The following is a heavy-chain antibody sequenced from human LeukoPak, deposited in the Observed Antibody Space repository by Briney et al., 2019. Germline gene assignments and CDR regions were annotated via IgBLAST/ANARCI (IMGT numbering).Heavy chain of an antibody. CDR3: AKAVVVLSEIDY. V-gene: IGHV3-23*01. Sequence: GGSLRLSCAASGFTFSSYGMSWVRQAPGKGLEWVSAISGSGDSTYYADSVKGRFTISRDNSKNTLYLQMNSLRAEDTAVYYCAKAVVVLSEIDYWGQGTLVTVSS. J-gene: IGHJ4*02. CDR2: ISGSGDST. D-gene: IGHD2-15*01. CDR1: GFTFSSYG.